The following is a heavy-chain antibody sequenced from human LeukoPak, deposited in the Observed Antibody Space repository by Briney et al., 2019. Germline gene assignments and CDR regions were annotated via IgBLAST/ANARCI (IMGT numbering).Heavy chain of an antibody. CDR3: ARDLISGAYTFDY. V-gene: IGHV3-48*02. Sequence: PGGSLRLSCATSGFTFSSFSMNWVRQAPGKGPEWVSYISSTSFITYYADSVRGRFTISRDNAKQSLYLQMNSLRDEDTATYYCARDLISGAYTFDYWGQGTLVTVSS. J-gene: IGHJ4*02. CDR2: ISSTSFIT. D-gene: IGHD1-26*01. CDR1: GFTFSSFS.